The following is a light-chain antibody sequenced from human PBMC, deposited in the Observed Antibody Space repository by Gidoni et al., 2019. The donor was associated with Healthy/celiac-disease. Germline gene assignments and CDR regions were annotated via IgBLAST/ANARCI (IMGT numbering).Light chain of an antibody. V-gene: IGKV3-15*01. Sequence: ELVLTQSPATLSVSPGERATLSCRASQSVSSNLAWYQQKPGQAPRLLIDGASTRATGIPARFSGSGSGTEFTLTISSLQSEDFAVYDCQQYNNWPPWTFGQGTKVEIK. J-gene: IGKJ1*01. CDR3: QQYNNWPPWT. CDR2: GAS. CDR1: QSVSSN.